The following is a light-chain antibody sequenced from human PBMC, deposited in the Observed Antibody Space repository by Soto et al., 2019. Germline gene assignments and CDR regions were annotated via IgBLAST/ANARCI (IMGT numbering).Light chain of an antibody. CDR2: EVS. V-gene: IGKV1-5*03. J-gene: IGKJ1*01. CDR3: QQYYGAWT. CDR1: RSLSGW. Sequence: DFQMTQSPSTLSASVGDRVTITCRASRSLSGWLAWYQQKPGKAPKLLIYEVSTLESGVPPRFSGSGSGTEFTLTINCLQPDDFATYYCQQYYGAWTFGQGTKVAI.